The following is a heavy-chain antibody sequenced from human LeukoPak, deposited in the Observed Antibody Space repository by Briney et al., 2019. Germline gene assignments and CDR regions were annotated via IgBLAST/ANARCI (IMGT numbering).Heavy chain of an antibody. CDR1: GFTFGNYW. CDR2: INSDGTTT. J-gene: IGHJ4*02. D-gene: IGHD4-23*01. V-gene: IGHV3-74*01. CDR3: ASRISSGNYFFDY. Sequence: GGSLRLSCAASGFTFGNYWMHWVRQAPGKGLVWVSRINSDGTTTNYADSVKGRFTISRDNAKNTLYLQMNSLRAEDTAVYYCASRISSGNYFFDYWGQGTLVTVSS.